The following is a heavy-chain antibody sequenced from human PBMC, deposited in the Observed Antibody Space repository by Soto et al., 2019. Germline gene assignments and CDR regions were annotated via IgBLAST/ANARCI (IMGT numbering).Heavy chain of an antibody. J-gene: IGHJ4*02. CDR3: AKGRSAGAYYYGSGRH. CDR2: ISGSGGST. CDR1: GFTFSSYA. V-gene: IGHV3-23*01. D-gene: IGHD3-10*01. Sequence: SGGSLRLSCAVSGFTFSSYAMSWVRQAPGKGLEWVSSISGSGGSTYNADSVKGRFTISRDNSKNTLYLQMNSLRAEDTAVYYCAKGRSAGAYYYGSGRHWGQGTLVTVSS.